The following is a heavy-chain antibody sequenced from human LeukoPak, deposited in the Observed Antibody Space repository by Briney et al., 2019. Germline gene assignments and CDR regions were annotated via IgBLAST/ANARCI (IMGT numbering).Heavy chain of an antibody. CDR2: ISAYNANT. J-gene: IGHJ4*02. CDR3: ARDLKRGYSSGRYSWGTGSSNDY. CDR1: GYTFTSYG. D-gene: IGHD6-19*01. Sequence: ASVKVSCKASGYTFTSYGISWVRQAPGQGRKGMGWISAYNANTNYTQKLQGRVTMTTDTSTSTAYMELRSLRSDDTAVYYCARDLKRGYSSGRYSWGTGSSNDYWGQGTLVTVSS. V-gene: IGHV1-18*01.